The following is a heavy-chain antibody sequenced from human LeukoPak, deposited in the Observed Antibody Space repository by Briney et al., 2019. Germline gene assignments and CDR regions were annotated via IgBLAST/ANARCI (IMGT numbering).Heavy chain of an antibody. Sequence: SETLSLTCTVSGGSISSYYWSWIRQPPGKGLEWIGYIYYSGSTNYNPSLKSRVTISVDTSKNQFSLKLSSVTAADTAVYYCARDGLQGFDYWGQGTLVTVSS. V-gene: IGHV4-59*01. CDR1: GGSISSYY. CDR2: IYYSGST. CDR3: ARDGLQGFDY. J-gene: IGHJ4*02.